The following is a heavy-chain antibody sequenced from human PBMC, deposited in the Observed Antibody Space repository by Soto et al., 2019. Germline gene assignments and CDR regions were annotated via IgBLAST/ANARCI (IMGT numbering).Heavy chain of an antibody. CDR1: GGPISNYF. CDR2: INYSGST. CDR3: ARVGTDGYCSGGSCWGAYDI. J-gene: IGHJ3*02. V-gene: IGHV4-59*01. D-gene: IGHD2-15*01. Sequence: SETLSLTCTVSGGPISNYFWSWIRQPPGNGLEWIGYINYSGSTKYNPSLESRATISVDTSRNQFSLNLRSVTAADTAVYFCARVGTDGYCSGGSCWGAYDIWGQGTMVTVSS.